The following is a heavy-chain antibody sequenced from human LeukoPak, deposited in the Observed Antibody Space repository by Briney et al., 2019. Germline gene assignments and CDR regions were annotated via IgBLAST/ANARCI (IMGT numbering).Heavy chain of an antibody. J-gene: IGHJ5*02. V-gene: IGHV4-39*01. CDR3: ARVVAAVNWFDP. Sequence: PSETLSLTCTVSGGSFSSSSYYWGWLRQPPGIGLEGFGSIYYSGSTYYNPSLRSRVIISVDTSKNQFSLKLSSVTAADTAVYYCARVVAAVNWFDPWGQGTLVTVSS. D-gene: IGHD2-15*01. CDR2: IYYSGST. CDR1: GGSFSSSSYY.